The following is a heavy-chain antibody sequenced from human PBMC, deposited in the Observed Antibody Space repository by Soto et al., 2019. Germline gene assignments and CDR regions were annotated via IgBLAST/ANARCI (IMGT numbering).Heavy chain of an antibody. Sequence: QVQLVESGGGVVQPGRSLRLSCAASGFTFSSYAMHWVRQAPGKGLEWVAVISYDGSNKYYADSVKGRFTISRDNSKNTLYLQMNSLRAEDTAVYYCASKVAIIGKYGMDVWGQGTTVTVSS. V-gene: IGHV3-30-3*01. J-gene: IGHJ6*02. CDR1: GFTFSSYA. D-gene: IGHD1-20*01. CDR3: ASKVAIIGKYGMDV. CDR2: ISYDGSNK.